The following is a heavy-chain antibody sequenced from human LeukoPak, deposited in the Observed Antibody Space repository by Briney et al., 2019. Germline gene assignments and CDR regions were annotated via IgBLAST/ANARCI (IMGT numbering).Heavy chain of an antibody. CDR2: IRSKANSYAT. CDR3: TRHSTAAGTYDY. D-gene: IGHD6-13*01. J-gene: IGHJ4*02. V-gene: IGHV3-73*01. Sequence: GGSLRLSCAASRFTFSGSAMHWVRQASGKGLEWVGRIRSKANSYATAYAASVKGRFTISRDDSKNTAYLQMNSLKTEDTAVYYCTRHSTAAGTYDYWGQGTLVTVSS. CDR1: RFTFSGSA.